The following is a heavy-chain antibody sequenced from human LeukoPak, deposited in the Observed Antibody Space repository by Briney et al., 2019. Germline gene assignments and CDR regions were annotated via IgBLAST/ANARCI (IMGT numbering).Heavy chain of an antibody. J-gene: IGHJ4*02. CDR3: AKSELVVVPAAEDY. CDR2: ISGSGGST. Sequence: GGSLRLSCAASGFTFCSYAMSWVRQAPGKGLEWGLAISGSGGSTTSADSVKGWFTISRANSKNTLYLQMNSLRAEYTAVYYCAKSELVVVPAAEDYWGQGTLVTVSS. CDR1: GFTFCSYA. V-gene: IGHV3-23*01. D-gene: IGHD2-2*01.